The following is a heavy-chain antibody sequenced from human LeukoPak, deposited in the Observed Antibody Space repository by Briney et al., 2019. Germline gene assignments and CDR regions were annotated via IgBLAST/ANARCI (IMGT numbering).Heavy chain of an antibody. J-gene: IGHJ4*02. V-gene: IGHV3-7*01. CDR1: GFTFSSYA. CDR3: ARGLDTAMVRVGYFDY. Sequence: GGSLRLSCAASGFTFSSYAMSWVRRAPGKGLEWVANIKQDGSEKYYVDSVKGRFTISRDNAKNSLYPQMNSLRAEDTAVYYCARGLDTAMVRVGYFDYWGQGTLVTVSS. D-gene: IGHD5-18*01. CDR2: IKQDGSEK.